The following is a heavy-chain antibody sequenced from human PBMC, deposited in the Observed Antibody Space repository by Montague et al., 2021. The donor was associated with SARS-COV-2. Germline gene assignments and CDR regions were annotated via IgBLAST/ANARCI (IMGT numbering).Heavy chain of an antibody. CDR2: TYYRSKWYN. CDR1: GDSVASNSAA. D-gene: IGHD6-13*01. V-gene: IGHV6-1*01. Sequence: CAISGDSVASNSAAWSWNRQSPSRGLEWLGMTYYRSKWYNDYAVSVKSRITINPDTSKNQFSLQLNSVTPEDTAVYYCARGGSWLYYFDYWGQGTLVTVSS. CDR3: ARGGSWLYYFDY. J-gene: IGHJ4*02.